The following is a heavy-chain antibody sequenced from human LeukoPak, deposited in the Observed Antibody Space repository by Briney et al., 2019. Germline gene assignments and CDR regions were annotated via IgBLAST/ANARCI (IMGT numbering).Heavy chain of an antibody. D-gene: IGHD3-3*01. Sequence: PGGSLRLSCAASGFTFSSYAMHWVRQAPGKGLEWVAVISYDGSNKYYADSVKGRFTISRDNSKNTLYLQMHSLRAEDTAVYYCAELGGYDFWSGYPYNYWGQGTLVTVSS. CDR1: GFTFSSYA. V-gene: IGHV3-30-3*01. CDR2: ISYDGSNK. CDR3: AELGGYDFWSGYPYNY. J-gene: IGHJ4*02.